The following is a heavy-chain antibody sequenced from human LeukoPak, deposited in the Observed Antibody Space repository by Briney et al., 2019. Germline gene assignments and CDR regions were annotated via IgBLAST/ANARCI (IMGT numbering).Heavy chain of an antibody. CDR1: GFPFSSYA. CDR3: AKATGYLL. CDR2: ISNSDDST. D-gene: IGHD1-14*01. J-gene: IGHJ4*02. V-gene: IGHV3-23*01. Sequence: GESLRLSCAASGFPFSSYAVSWVRQAPGKGLEWVSTISNSDDSTYYADSVKGRFTISRDNSENTLFLRMNSLRAEDTAVYYCAKATGYLLWGQGTLVIVSS.